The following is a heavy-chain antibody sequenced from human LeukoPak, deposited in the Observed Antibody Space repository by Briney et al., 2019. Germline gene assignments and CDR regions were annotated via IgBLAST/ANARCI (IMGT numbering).Heavy chain of an antibody. CDR2: INHSGST. CDR3: ASDRNPCTNGVCYRVDV. D-gene: IGHD2-8*01. CDR1: GGSLSSYY. Sequence: ASETLSLTCTVSGGSLSSYYWSWIRQPPGKGLEWIGEINHSGSTNYNPSLKSRVTISVDTSKNQFSLKLSSVTAADTAVYYCASDRNPCTNGVCYRVDVWGKGTTVTVSS. J-gene: IGHJ6*04. V-gene: IGHV4-34*01.